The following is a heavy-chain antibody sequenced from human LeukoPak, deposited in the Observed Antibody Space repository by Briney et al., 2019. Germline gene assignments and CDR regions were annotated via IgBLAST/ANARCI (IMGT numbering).Heavy chain of an antibody. D-gene: IGHD3-22*01. CDR1: GFTFSNCG. J-gene: IGHJ2*01. CDR2: IDGSGSST. Sequence: PGGSLRLSCVVSGFTFSNCGMSWVRQAPGKGLEWVSAIDGSGSSTYYADSVKGRFTISRDVSRNTLYLEMNSLRAEDTAIYYCAKVISFDSSASYYWYFDLWGRGTLVTVSS. V-gene: IGHV3-23*01. CDR3: AKVISFDSSASYYWYFDL.